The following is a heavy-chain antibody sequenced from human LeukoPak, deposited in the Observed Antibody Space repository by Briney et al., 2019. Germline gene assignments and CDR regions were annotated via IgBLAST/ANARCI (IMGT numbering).Heavy chain of an antibody. CDR3: ARDLRVDVYWWLFHDY. Sequence: VASVKVSCKASGGTFSSYAISWVRQAPGQGLEWMGRIIPIFGTANYAQKFQGRVTITTDESTSTAYMELSSLSSEDTAVYYCARDLRVDVYWWLFHDYWGQGTLVTVSS. J-gene: IGHJ4*02. CDR1: GGTFSSYA. D-gene: IGHD3-22*01. V-gene: IGHV1-69*05. CDR2: IIPIFGTA.